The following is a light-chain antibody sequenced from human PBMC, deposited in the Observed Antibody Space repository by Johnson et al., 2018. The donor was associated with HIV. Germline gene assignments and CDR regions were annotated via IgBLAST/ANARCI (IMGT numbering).Light chain of an antibody. CDR1: SSNIGNNY. V-gene: IGLV1-51*01. CDR3: GTWDSSLSGV. CDR2: DNN. Sequence: QSVLTQPPSVSAAPGQKVTISCSGSSSNIGNNYVSWYQQLPGTAPKLLIYDNNKRPSEIPDRISGSKSGTSATLGITRLQTGDEADYYCGTWDSSLSGVFGTGTKVTVL. J-gene: IGLJ1*01.